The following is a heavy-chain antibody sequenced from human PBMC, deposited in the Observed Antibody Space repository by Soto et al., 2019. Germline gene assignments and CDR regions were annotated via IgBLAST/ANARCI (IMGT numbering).Heavy chain of an antibody. Sequence: GALRLSCTASGFTFGDYAMSWFRQAPGKGLEWVGFIRSKAYGGTTEYAASVKGRFTISRDDSKSIAYLQMNSLKTEDTAVYYCTRDPGPNYYDSSGYSWGQGTLVTVSS. CDR1: GFTFGDYA. CDR2: IRSKAYGGTT. D-gene: IGHD3-22*01. CDR3: TRDPGPNYYDSSGYS. V-gene: IGHV3-49*03. J-gene: IGHJ4*02.